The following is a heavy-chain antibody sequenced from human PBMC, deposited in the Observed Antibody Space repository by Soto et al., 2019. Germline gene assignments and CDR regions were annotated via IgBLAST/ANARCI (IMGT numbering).Heavy chain of an antibody. CDR2: IYYSGST. V-gene: IGHV4-59*01. Sequence: SETLSLTCTVSGGSISRYYWSCIRQPPGKGLEWIGYIYYSGSTNYNPSLKSRVTISVDTSKNQFSLKLSSVTAADTAVYYCASLRYFDWSPRGWFDPWGQGTLVTVSS. J-gene: IGHJ5*02. CDR3: ASLRYFDWSPRGWFDP. D-gene: IGHD3-9*01. CDR1: GGSISRYY.